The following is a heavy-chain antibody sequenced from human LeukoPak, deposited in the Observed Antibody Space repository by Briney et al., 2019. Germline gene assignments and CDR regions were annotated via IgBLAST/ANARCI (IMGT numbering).Heavy chain of an antibody. J-gene: IGHJ4*02. CDR3: AKKPSSGYYYIDY. V-gene: IGHV3-23*01. D-gene: IGHD3-22*01. Sequence: GGSLRLSCAASGFTFSNYAMNWVRQAPGKGLEWVSTISDSGGSTYYADSVKGRFTISRDNSKNTLYLQMNSLRAEDTAVYCCAKKPSSGYYYIDYWGQGTLVTVSS. CDR2: ISDSGGST. CDR1: GFTFSNYA.